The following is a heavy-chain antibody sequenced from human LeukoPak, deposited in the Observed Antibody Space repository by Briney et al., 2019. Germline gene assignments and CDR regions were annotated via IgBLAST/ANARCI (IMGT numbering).Heavy chain of an antibody. CDR1: GGSISSGDYY. J-gene: IGHJ4*02. D-gene: IGHD2-21*02. CDR2: IHYSGST. Sequence: PSETLSLTCTVSGGSISSGDYYWSWIRQPPGKGLEYIGYIHYSGSTYYNPSLKSRVTISVDTSKNQFSLKLSSVTAADTAVYYCARVLAYCGGDCYYDYWGQGTLVTVSS. CDR3: ARVLAYCGGDCYYDY. V-gene: IGHV4-30-4*01.